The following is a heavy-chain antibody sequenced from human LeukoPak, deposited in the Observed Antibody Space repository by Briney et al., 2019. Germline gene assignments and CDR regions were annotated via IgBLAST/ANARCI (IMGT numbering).Heavy chain of an antibody. J-gene: IGHJ6*03. CDR3: ASAQSRDWNYYYYYMDV. Sequence: SVKVSCKASGGTFSSYAISWVRQAPGQGLEWMGGIIPIFGTANYAQKFQGRVTITTDESTSTAYMELSSLRSEDTAVYYCASAQSRDWNYYYYYMDVWGKGTTVTVSS. CDR1: GGTFSSYA. V-gene: IGHV1-69*05. D-gene: IGHD1-1*01. CDR2: IIPIFGTA.